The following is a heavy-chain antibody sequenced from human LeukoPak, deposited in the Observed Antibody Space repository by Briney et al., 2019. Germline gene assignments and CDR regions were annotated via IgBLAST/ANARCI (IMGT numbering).Heavy chain of an antibody. Sequence: LETLSLTCAVYGGSFSGYYWSWIRQPPGKGLEWIGEINHSGSTNYNPSLKSRVTISVDTSKNQFSLKLSSVTAADTAVYYCARSVGYSYGLFDYWGQGTLVTVSS. D-gene: IGHD5-18*01. J-gene: IGHJ4*02. CDR3: ARSVGYSYGLFDY. CDR1: GGSFSGYY. CDR2: INHSGST. V-gene: IGHV4-34*01.